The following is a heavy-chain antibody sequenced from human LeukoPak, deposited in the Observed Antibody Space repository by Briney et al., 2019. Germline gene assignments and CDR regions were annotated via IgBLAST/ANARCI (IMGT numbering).Heavy chain of an antibody. D-gene: IGHD2/OR15-2a*01. CDR2: IYSGGST. CDR3: ARDEPSPDSTDLDY. Sequence: GGSLRLSCAASGFTFSSFTMNWVRLAPGKGLEWVSVIYSGGSTYYTDSVKGRFTISRDNSKNTLYLQMNRLRAEDAAVYYCARDEPSPDSTDLDYWGQGTLVTVSS. V-gene: IGHV3-66*01. J-gene: IGHJ4*02. CDR1: GFTFSSFT.